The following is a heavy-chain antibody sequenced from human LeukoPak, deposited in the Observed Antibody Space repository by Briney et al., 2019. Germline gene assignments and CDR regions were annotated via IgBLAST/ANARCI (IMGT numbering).Heavy chain of an antibody. CDR3: ARGTWDGDRTFDI. V-gene: IGHV3-48*02. CDR2: ISGTSSII. J-gene: IGHJ3*02. Sequence: VGSLRLSCAASGFTFSSYSMNWVRRAPGKRLEWISYISGTSSIIYYTPSVKGRFTISRDNGKYSLYLQMNSLRDDDTAVYFCARGTWDGDRTFDIWGQGAMVTVSS. D-gene: IGHD5-24*01. CDR1: GFTFSSYS.